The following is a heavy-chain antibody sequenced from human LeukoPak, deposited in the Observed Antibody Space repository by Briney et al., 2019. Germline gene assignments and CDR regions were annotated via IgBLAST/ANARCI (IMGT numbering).Heavy chain of an antibody. J-gene: IGHJ5*01. Sequence: QSGGSLRLSCAASGFTFSDYAMHWVRQAPGQGLEWVAVISNDGSSKYYADSVKGRFTISRDNSKNTVYLQMNSLRVEDTAVYYCANDLPGKVWFDSWGQGTLVIVSS. V-gene: IGHV3-30*04. D-gene: IGHD1-14*01. CDR2: ISNDGSSK. CDR1: GFTFSDYA. CDR3: ANDLPGKVWFDS.